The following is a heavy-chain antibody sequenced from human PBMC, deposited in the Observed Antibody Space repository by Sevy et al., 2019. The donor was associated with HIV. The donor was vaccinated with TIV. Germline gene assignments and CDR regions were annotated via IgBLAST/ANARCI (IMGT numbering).Heavy chain of an antibody. CDR3: ARGKSGYGYALNY. J-gene: IGHJ4*02. V-gene: IGHV3-66*01. Sequence: GGSLRLSCAASGFSVNSNYMTWDRQAPGKGLEGVSVIYSDETTYHADTVKDRFTISRDNSKNMLYLQMSSLRAEDTATYYCARGKSGYGYALNYWGQGTLVTVSS. D-gene: IGHD5-18*01. CDR1: GFSVNSNY. CDR2: IYSDETT.